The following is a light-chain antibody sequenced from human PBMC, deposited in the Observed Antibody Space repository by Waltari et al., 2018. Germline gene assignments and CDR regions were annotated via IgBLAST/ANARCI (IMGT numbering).Light chain of an antibody. J-gene: IGLJ2*01. CDR3: QVWDSSGDHPV. CDR2: DDT. CDR1: NIRSQT. Sequence: SYVLTQPPSVSVAPGKTAKISCSGQNIRSQTVHWYRQKAGQAPVLVIYDDTVRPSGIPDRISGSDTATPTIARVEAGDEADYFCQVWDSSGDHPVFGGGTRLTVL. V-gene: IGLV3-21*03.